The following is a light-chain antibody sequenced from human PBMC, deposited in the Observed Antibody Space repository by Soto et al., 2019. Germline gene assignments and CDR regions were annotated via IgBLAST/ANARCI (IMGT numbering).Light chain of an antibody. CDR3: QQYDNLIT. CDR2: DAS. V-gene: IGKV1-33*01. CDR1: QDISNY. Sequence: IHMTQSRTSPSECLGDRVPVTFQASQDISNYLNWYQQKPGKAPKLLIYDASNLETGVPSRFSGSGSGTDFTFTISSLQPEDIATYYCQQYDNLITFGHGIRLEIK. J-gene: IGKJ5*01.